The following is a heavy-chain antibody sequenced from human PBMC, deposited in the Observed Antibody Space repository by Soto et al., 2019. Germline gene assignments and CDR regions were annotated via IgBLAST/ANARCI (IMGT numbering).Heavy chain of an antibody. J-gene: IGHJ6*04. Sequence: GGSLRLSCAASGFTFSSYGMHWVRQAPGKGLEWVAVIWYDGSNKYYADSVKGRFTISRDNSKNTLYLQMNSLRAEDTAVYYCARFQVYLRSALDVWGKGTTVTVSS. CDR2: IWYDGSNK. CDR3: ARFQVYLRSALDV. CDR1: GFTFSSYG. D-gene: IGHD2-8*01. V-gene: IGHV3-33*01.